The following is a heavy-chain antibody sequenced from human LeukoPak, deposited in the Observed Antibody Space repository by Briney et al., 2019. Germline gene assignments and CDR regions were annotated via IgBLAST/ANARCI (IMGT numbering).Heavy chain of an antibody. CDR3: ARMGGSYYGYFDY. Sequence: RTGGSLRLSCAASGFTFSSYAMSWVRQAPGKGLEWVSAISGSGGSTYYADSVKGRFTISRDNSKNTLYLQMNSLRAEDTAVYYCARMGGSYYGYFDYWGQGTLVTVSS. D-gene: IGHD1-26*01. CDR2: ISGSGGST. J-gene: IGHJ4*02. CDR1: GFTFSSYA. V-gene: IGHV3-23*01.